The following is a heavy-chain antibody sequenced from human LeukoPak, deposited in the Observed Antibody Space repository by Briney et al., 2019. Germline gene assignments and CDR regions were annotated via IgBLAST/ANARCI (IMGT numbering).Heavy chain of an antibody. V-gene: IGHV3-30*02. CDR3: AKDQERYCGGDCYPDY. CDR2: IRFDGSNK. J-gene: IGHJ4*02. Sequence: GGSLRLSCAASGFTFSTYAMHWVRQAPGKGLEWVAFIRFDGSNKYYADSVKGRFTISRDNSKNTLYLQMNSLRAEDTAVYYCAKDQERYCGGDCYPDYWGQGTLVTVSS. D-gene: IGHD2-21*02. CDR1: GFTFSTYA.